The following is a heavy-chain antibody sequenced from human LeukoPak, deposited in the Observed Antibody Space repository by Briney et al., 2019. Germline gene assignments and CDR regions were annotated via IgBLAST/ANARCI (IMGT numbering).Heavy chain of an antibody. CDR3: ARDSEWAAAAVDY. CDR1: GFTFSSYS. J-gene: IGHJ4*02. D-gene: IGHD6-13*01. V-gene: IGHV3-21*01. Sequence: GGSLRLSCAAPGFTFSSYSMNWVRQAPGKGLEWVSSISSSSSYIYYADSVKGRFTISRDNAKNSLYLQMNSLRAEDTAVYYCARDSEWAAAAVDYWGQGTLVTVSS. CDR2: ISSSSSYI.